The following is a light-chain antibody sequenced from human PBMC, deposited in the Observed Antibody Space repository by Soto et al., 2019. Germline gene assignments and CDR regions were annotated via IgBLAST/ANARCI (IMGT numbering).Light chain of an antibody. CDR2: EVS. CDR1: SSDVGGYNY. V-gene: IGLV2-14*01. CDR3: SSYTRSSTLYV. J-gene: IGLJ1*01. Sequence: QSVLTQPASVSRSPGQSMTISCTGNSSDVGGYNYVSWYQQHPGKAPKVMIYEVSNRPSGVSNCFSGCKSGNTASLTISVLQAEDEVDYYCSSYTRSSTLYVFGTGTKVTVL.